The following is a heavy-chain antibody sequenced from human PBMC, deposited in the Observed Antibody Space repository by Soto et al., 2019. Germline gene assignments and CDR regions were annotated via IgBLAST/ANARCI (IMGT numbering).Heavy chain of an antibody. V-gene: IGHV3-48*01. J-gene: IGHJ4*02. CDR1: GFTFSSYS. Sequence: EVQLVESGGGLVQPGGSLRLSCAASGFTFSSYSMNWVRQAPGKGLEWVSYISSSSSTIYYADSVKGRFTISSDNAKNSLYLQMNGLRAEDTAVYYCARGTQSGDYWGQGTLVTVSS. CDR3: ARGTQSGDY. CDR2: ISSSSSTI.